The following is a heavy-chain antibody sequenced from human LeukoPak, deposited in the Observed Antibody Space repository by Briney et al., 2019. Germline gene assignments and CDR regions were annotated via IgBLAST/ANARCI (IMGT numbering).Heavy chain of an antibody. CDR1: GFTFSSYS. Sequence: GGSLRLSCAASGFTFSSYSMNWVRQAPGKGLEWVSSISSSGSYIYYADSVKGRFTISRDNAKNSLYPQMNSLRAEDTAVYYCARDHGYDYAFDIWGQGTMVTVSS. D-gene: IGHD5-12*01. CDR2: ISSSGSYI. CDR3: ARDHGYDYAFDI. J-gene: IGHJ3*02. V-gene: IGHV3-21*01.